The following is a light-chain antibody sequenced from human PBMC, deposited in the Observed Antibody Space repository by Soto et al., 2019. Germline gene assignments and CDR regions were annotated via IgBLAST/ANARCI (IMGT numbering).Light chain of an antibody. CDR3: QQRSNWPPIT. CDR1: QSVSSY. Sequence: IVLTXSXAXLXXSXXXRXXLSXRASQSVSSYLAWYQQKPGQAPRLLIYDASNRATGIPARFSGSGSGTDFTLTISSLEPEDFAVYYCQQRSNWPPITFGQGTRLEIK. V-gene: IGKV3-11*01. J-gene: IGKJ5*01. CDR2: DAS.